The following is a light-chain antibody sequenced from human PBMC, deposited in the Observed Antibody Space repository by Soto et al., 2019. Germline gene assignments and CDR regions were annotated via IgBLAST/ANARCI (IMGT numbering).Light chain of an antibody. CDR2: GAS. V-gene: IGKV3-15*01. CDR1: QSVNSD. CDR3: EQYNNCPPYT. Sequence: EIVMTQSLATLSVSAGERASISYRASQSVNSDLAWYQQKDGQAPRLIIYGASTRATDIPDRFSGSGSETEFSLTISSPQSEDFAVYYCEQYNNCPPYTFGQGTKLEIK. J-gene: IGKJ2*01.